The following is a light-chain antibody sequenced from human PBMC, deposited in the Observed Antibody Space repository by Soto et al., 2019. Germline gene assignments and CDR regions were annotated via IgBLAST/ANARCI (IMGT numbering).Light chain of an antibody. V-gene: IGLV2-14*01. Sequence: QSALTQPASVSGSPGQSIAISCTGTSSDVGGYNYVSWYQQHPGKAPKLMIHEVSNRPSGVSDRFSGSKSGNTASLTISGLQADDYSYYYCSSHTSYSTRVFGTGTKVTVL. CDR3: SSHTSYSTRV. J-gene: IGLJ1*01. CDR1: SSDVGGYNY. CDR2: EVS.